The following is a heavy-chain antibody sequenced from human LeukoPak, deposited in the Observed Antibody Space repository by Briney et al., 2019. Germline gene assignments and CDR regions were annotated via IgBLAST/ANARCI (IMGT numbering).Heavy chain of an antibody. Sequence: SETLSLTCAVSGGSISSNDYSWNWIRQPPGKGLEWIGYIYYSGSTYYNPSLKSRVTISVDTSKNQFSLKLNSVTAADTAVYYCARTTEEYYGSGKFRKYYSYYYYMDVWGKGTTVTVSS. CDR1: GGSISSNDYS. CDR2: IYYSGST. CDR3: ARTTEEYYGSGKFRKYYSYYYYMDV. D-gene: IGHD3-10*01. J-gene: IGHJ6*03. V-gene: IGHV4-30-4*07.